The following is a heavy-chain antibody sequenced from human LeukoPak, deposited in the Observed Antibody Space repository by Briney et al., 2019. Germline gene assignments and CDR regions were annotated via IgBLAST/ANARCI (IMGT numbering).Heavy chain of an antibody. D-gene: IGHD3-10*01. J-gene: IGHJ5*02. Sequence: PSETLSLTCTVSGGSISSYYWSWTRQPAGKGLEWIGRIYTSGSTNYNPSLKSRVTMSVDTSKNQFSLKLSSVTAADTAVYYCARDERTMVRGVIITGWFDPWGQGTLVTVSS. CDR2: IYTSGST. CDR1: GGSISSYY. CDR3: ARDERTMVRGVIITGWFDP. V-gene: IGHV4-4*07.